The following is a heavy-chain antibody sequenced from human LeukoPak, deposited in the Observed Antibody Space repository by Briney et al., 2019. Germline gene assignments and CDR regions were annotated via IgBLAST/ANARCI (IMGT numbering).Heavy chain of an antibody. CDR1: GFIVSSNY. CDR2: IYTGGST. CDR3: ARGVGYSHGLYYFDY. J-gene: IGHJ4*02. D-gene: IGHD5-18*01. Sequence: GGSLRLSCAASGFIVSSNYMSWVRQAPGKGLEWVSVIYTGGSTYYADSVKGRFTISRDNSENTLYLQMNSLRVEDTAVYYCARGVGYSHGLYYFDYWGQGTLVTVSS. V-gene: IGHV3-53*01.